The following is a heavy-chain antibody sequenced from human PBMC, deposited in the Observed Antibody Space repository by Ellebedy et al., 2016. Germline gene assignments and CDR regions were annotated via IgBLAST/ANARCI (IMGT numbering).Heavy chain of an antibody. CDR3: ASLAPPGDGYS. CDR2: IYPGDSDT. V-gene: IGHV5-51*01. D-gene: IGHD5-24*01. Sequence: GESLKISXKGFGDNFNLVWIAWVRQMPGKGLEWMGIIYPGDSDTRYSPSFQGQVTISADKSISTAYLQWSSLKASDTAMYYCASLAPPGDGYSWGQGTLVTVSS. J-gene: IGHJ4*02. CDR1: GDNFNLVW.